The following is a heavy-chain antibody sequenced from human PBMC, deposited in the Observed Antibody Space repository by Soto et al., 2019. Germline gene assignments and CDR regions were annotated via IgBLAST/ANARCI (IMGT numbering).Heavy chain of an antibody. CDR1: GGSITSSY. V-gene: IGHV4-59*01. CDR3: ARGEDAFFYYGLDV. Sequence: LSLTCTVSGGSITSSYWSWIRRPPGKGLEWIAYIYDTGISGYTPSTSYNPSLKSRVTMSVDTSKSQFSLKLTSVTAVDTAVYYCARGEDAFFYYGLDVWGQGXTVTVSS. CDR2: IYDTGISGYTPST. J-gene: IGHJ6*02.